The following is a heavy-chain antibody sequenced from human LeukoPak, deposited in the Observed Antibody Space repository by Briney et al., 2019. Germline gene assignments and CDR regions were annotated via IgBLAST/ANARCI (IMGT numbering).Heavy chain of an antibody. D-gene: IGHD2-2*01. J-gene: IGHJ4*02. V-gene: IGHV1-8*01. CDR1: GYTFTSYD. CDR2: MNPNSGNT. Sequence: ASVKVSCKASGYTFTSYDINWVRQATGQGLEWMGWMNPNSGNTGYVQNFQGRVTMTRNTSISTAYMELSSLRSEATAVYSCAREPRGTSSPLDYWGQGTLVTVSS. CDR3: AREPRGTSSPLDY.